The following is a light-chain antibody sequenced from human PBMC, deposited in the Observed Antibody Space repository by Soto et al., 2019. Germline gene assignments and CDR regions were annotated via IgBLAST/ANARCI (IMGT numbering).Light chain of an antibody. CDR2: DAS. J-gene: IGKJ4*01. V-gene: IGKV1-5*01. Sequence: DILVTQSPSTLSASFGDRVTITCRASQSISNWLALYQQKPAKAPNLLIHDASSLESGVPSRFSGSGSGTEFTLTISSLQPDDFATYYCQQYNSFPLTFGGGTKVDIK. CDR3: QQYNSFPLT. CDR1: QSISNW.